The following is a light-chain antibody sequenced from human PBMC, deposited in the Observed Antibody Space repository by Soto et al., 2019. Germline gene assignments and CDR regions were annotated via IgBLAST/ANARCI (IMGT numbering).Light chain of an antibody. CDR1: QSVLYISNNKNY. Sequence: DIVMTQSPDSLAVSLGERATINCKSSQSVLYISNNKNYLAWYQQRPGQPPKLLIYWASTRESGVPDRFSGSGSGTDFTLTISSLQADDVALYYCQQYYTTQWTFGQGTKVEIK. J-gene: IGKJ1*01. V-gene: IGKV4-1*01. CDR2: WAS. CDR3: QQYYTTQWT.